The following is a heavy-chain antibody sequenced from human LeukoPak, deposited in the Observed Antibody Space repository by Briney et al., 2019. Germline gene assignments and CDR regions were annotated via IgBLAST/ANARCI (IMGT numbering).Heavy chain of an antibody. V-gene: IGHV3-48*01. D-gene: IGHD4-17*01. Sequence: PGGSLRLSCAASGSTFSSYNINWVRQARGKGLECVSYISSGSGTIYYADSVKGRFTISRDNAKNSLFLQMNSLRAEDTAVYYCAALRGLQNWYFDLWGRGTLVTVSS. CDR3: AALRGLQNWYFDL. J-gene: IGHJ2*01. CDR2: ISSGSGTI. CDR1: GSTFSSYN.